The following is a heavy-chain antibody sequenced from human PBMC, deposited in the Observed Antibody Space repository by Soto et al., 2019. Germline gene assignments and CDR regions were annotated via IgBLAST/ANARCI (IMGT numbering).Heavy chain of an antibody. CDR3: VRRHVSATGIDWFDP. CDR2: IDAANGDT. Sequence: ASVKVSCKASGYTFTSYGIHWVRQAPGQRLEWMGWIDAANGDTKYSPKFQGRVTITRDTSASTAYMELSSLRSEDTAVYYCVRRHVSATGIDWFDPWGQGTLVTVSS. V-gene: IGHV1-3*01. D-gene: IGHD6-13*01. CDR1: GYTFTSYG. J-gene: IGHJ5*02.